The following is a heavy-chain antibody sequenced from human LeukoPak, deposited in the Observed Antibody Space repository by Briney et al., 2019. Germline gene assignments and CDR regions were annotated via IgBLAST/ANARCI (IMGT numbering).Heavy chain of an antibody. Sequence: ASVKVSCKASGYTFTNYGISWVRQAPGQGLEWVGWISAYNGNTDYAQKLQGRVTMTTDTSTNTGYMELRSLRAEDTAVYYCARDMYSSFSFVRCAFDIWGQGTMVTVSS. D-gene: IGHD6-19*01. CDR1: GYTFTNYG. CDR2: ISAYNGNT. J-gene: IGHJ3*02. CDR3: ARDMYSSFSFVRCAFDI. V-gene: IGHV1-18*04.